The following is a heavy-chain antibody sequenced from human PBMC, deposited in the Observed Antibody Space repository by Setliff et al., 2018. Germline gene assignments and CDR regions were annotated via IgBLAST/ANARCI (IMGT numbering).Heavy chain of an antibody. J-gene: IGHJ4*02. CDR3: ARTGTYRYFGY. CDR1: GFSINSGTHF. D-gene: IGHD1-1*01. CDR2: IHYSGNT. V-gene: IGHV4-39*01. Sequence: SETLSLTCTVSGFSINSGTHFWGWIRQPPGKGLEWIGRIHYSGNTYYNASLKSRVIISVDTAQNQFSLSLSSVTAADTAVYYCARTGTYRYFGYWGQGTLVTVSS.